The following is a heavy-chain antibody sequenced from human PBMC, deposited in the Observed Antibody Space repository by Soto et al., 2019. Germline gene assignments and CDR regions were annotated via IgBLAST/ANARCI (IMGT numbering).Heavy chain of an antibody. J-gene: IGHJ4*02. Sequence: QVQLVQSGAEVKKPGSSVKVSFKASGGTFSSYAISWVRQAPGQGLEWMGGIIPIFGTANYAQKFQGRVTITADKSTSTAYMELSSLRSEDTAVYYCARGKVESIAARQSFDYWGQGTLVTVSS. V-gene: IGHV1-69*06. CDR3: ARGKVESIAARQSFDY. CDR2: IIPIFGTA. D-gene: IGHD6-6*01. CDR1: GGTFSSYA.